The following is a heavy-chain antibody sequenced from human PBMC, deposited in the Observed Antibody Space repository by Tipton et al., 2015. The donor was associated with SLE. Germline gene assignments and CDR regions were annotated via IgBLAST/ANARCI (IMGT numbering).Heavy chain of an antibody. Sequence: TLSLTCTVSGGSISSYYWSWIRQPPGKGLEWIGYIYYSGSTNYNPSLQSRVTISVDTSKNQFSLKLSSVTAADTAVYYCARSRKYPYYMDVWGKGTTVTVSS. V-gene: IGHV4-59*01. CDR3: ARSRKYPYYMDV. D-gene: IGHD6-6*01. CDR1: GGSISSYY. CDR2: IYYSGST. J-gene: IGHJ6*03.